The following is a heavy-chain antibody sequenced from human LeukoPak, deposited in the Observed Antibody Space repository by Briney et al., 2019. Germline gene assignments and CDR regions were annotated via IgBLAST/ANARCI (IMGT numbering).Heavy chain of an antibody. J-gene: IGHJ4*02. CDR2: INPSGGST. CDR1: GYTFTSYY. Sequence: ASVKVSYKASGYTFTSYYMHWVRQAPGQGLEWMGIINPSGGSTSYAQKFQGRVTMTRDTSTSTVYMELSSLRSEDTAVYYCASFDYGGNPKRDYWGQGTLVTVSS. CDR3: ASFDYGGNPKRDY. D-gene: IGHD4-23*01. V-gene: IGHV1-46*01.